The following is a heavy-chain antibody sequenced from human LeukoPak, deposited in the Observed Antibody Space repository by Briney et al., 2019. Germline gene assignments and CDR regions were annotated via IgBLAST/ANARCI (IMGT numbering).Heavy chain of an antibody. CDR1: GGSISSSSYY. CDR2: IYYSGNT. CDR3: ARQTGAGLFILP. J-gene: IGHJ4*02. Sequence: SETLSLTCTVSGGSISSSSYYWGWIRQPPGKGLEWIGSIYYSGNTYYNPSLKSRVTISVDTSKNQFSLVLTSVTAADTAVYYCARQTGAGLFILPGGQGTLVTVSS. D-gene: IGHD3-3*01. V-gene: IGHV4-39*01.